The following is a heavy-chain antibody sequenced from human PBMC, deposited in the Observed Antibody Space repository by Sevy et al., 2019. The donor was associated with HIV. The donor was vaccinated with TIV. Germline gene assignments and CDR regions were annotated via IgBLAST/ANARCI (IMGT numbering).Heavy chain of an antibody. Sequence: GGSLRLSCAASGFTIRTYNMNWGRQAPGKGLEWVSSISSSSTYIYYADSVKGRFTISRDNAKNSLYLQMSSLRAEDTAVYYCARDLVIPATTDYFYYGMDVWGQGTTVTVSS. D-gene: IGHD2-15*01. J-gene: IGHJ6*02. CDR2: ISSSSTYI. CDR1: GFTIRTYN. V-gene: IGHV3-21*01. CDR3: ARDLVIPATTDYFYYGMDV.